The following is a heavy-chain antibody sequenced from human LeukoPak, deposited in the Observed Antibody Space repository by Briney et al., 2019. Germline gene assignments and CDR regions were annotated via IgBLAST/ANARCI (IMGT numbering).Heavy chain of an antibody. CDR3: ARPRNYDSSGYYPY. Sequence: GGSLRLSCAASGFTVSSNYMSWVRQAPGKGLEWVSVIYSGDNTYYADSVKGRFTISRDNSKNTLYLQMNSLRAEDTAVYYCARPRNYDSSGYYPYWGQGTLVTVSS. CDR2: IYSGDNT. V-gene: IGHV3-66*02. D-gene: IGHD3-22*01. J-gene: IGHJ4*02. CDR1: GFTVSSNY.